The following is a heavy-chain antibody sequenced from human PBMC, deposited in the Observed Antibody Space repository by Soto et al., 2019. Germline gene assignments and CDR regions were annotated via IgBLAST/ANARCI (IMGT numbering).Heavy chain of an antibody. J-gene: IGHJ5*02. CDR2: ISYDGSNK. CDR1: GFTFSSYA. V-gene: IGHV3-30-3*01. Sequence: GGSLRLSCAASGFTFSSYAMHWVRQAPGKGLEWVAVISYDGSNKYYADSVKGRFTISRDNSKNTLYLQMNSLRAGDTAVYYCARDSPWGSSWFQKWFDPWGQGTLVTVSS. D-gene: IGHD6-13*01. CDR3: ARDSPWGSSWFQKWFDP.